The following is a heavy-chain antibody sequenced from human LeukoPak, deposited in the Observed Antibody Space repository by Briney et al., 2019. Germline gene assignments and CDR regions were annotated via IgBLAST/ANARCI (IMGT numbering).Heavy chain of an antibody. D-gene: IGHD3-16*02. Sequence: GGSLRLSCAASGFTFTNAWMSWVRQPPGKGLEWVGRIRSKTDGGTTDYAAPVKGRFTISRDDSKNTLYLQMNRLKTEDTAVYYCTTEDYEYVWGSYRHDYWGQGTLVTVSS. CDR1: GFTFTNAW. J-gene: IGHJ4*02. V-gene: IGHV3-15*01. CDR3: TTEDYEYVWGSYRHDY. CDR2: IRSKTDGGTT.